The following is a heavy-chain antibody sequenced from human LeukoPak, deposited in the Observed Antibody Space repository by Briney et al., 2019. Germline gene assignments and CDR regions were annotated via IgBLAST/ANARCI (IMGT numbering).Heavy chain of an antibody. CDR3: ARGGYSHGRYYYYMDV. Sequence: GGSLRPSCAASGFTFSSYSMIWVRQAPGKGLEWVSSISSTSAYIYYADSLKGRFTISRDNAKNSLYLQTNSLRAEDTAVYYCARGGYSHGRYYYYMDVWGIGTAVTVSS. J-gene: IGHJ6*03. D-gene: IGHD5-18*01. CDR1: GFTFSSYS. CDR2: ISSTSAYI. V-gene: IGHV3-21*06.